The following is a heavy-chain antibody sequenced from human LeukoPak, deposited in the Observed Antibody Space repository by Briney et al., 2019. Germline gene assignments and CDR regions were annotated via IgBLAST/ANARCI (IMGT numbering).Heavy chain of an antibody. CDR1: GFTFSSYS. J-gene: IGHJ5*02. D-gene: IGHD6-19*01. V-gene: IGHV3-21*01. CDR3: ARDPISGYSSGWYEADVNWFDP. Sequence: GGSLRLSCAASGFTFSSYSMNWVRQAPGKGLEWVSSISSSSSYIYYADSVKGRFTISRDNAKNSLYLQMNSLRAEDTAVYYCARDPISGYSSGWYEADVNWFDPWGQGTLVTVS. CDR2: ISSSSSYI.